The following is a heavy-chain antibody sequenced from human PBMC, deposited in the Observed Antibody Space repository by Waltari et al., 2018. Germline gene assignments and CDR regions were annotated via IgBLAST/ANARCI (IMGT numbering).Heavy chain of an antibody. CDR1: VYTFSTYG. D-gene: IGHD6-19*01. CDR2: ISPFNSNT. CDR3: ATAVGGNMESDY. Sequence: QVQLVQSGAEVKKPGASVKVSCKASVYTFSTYGISWVRQAPGQGLEWMGWISPFNSNTNYAQKFEGRVTLTTDTSTSTAYMELRSLKSGDTAVYYCATAVGGNMESDYWGQGTLVTVSS. J-gene: IGHJ4*02. V-gene: IGHV1-18*04.